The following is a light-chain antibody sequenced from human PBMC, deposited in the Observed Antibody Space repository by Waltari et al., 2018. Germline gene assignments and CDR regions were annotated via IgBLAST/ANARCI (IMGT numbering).Light chain of an antibody. J-gene: IGKJ1*01. V-gene: IGKV3-20*01. CDR2: GAS. CDR1: QRVSRT. Sequence: EIGLTHSQGTLPLSQGKRATLPCRASQRVSRTLAWYQLKPVQAPRPLIYGASSRAPGIPGRFSGVGAGTDFSLTISRLEPEDFAVYYCQHYVSLPATFGQGTKVEIK. CDR3: QHYVSLPAT.